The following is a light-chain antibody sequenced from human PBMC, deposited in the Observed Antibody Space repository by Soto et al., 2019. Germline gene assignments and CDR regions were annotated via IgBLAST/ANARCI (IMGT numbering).Light chain of an antibody. Sequence: IQMTQSPSSLSASVGDRVTITCRASQGIRNDLGWYQQKPGKAPKLLIYAASILQRGVPSRFSGSRSGTDFTLTISNLQPEDFAIYFCQQGKGFPLTFGGGTKV. V-gene: IGKV1-17*02. CDR1: QGIRND. CDR2: AAS. CDR3: QQGKGFPLT. J-gene: IGKJ4*01.